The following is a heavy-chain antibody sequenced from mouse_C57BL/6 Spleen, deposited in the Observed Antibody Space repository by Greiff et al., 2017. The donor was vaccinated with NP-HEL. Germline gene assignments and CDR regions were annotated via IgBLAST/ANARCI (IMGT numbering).Heavy chain of an antibody. V-gene: IGHV1-80*01. CDR3: AGLYDGYYYFDY. Sequence: QVQLQQSGAELVKPGASVKISCKASGYAFSSYWMNWVKQRPGKGLEWIGQIYPGDGDTNYNGKFKGKATLTADKSSSTAYMQLSSLTSEDSAVYFCAGLYDGYYYFDYWGQGTTLTVSS. CDR1: GYAFSSYW. J-gene: IGHJ2*01. D-gene: IGHD2-3*01. CDR2: IYPGDGDT.